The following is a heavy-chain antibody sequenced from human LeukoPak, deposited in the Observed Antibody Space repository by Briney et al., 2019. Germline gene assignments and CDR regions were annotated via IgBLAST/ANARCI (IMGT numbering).Heavy chain of an antibody. CDR2: IYTSGST. V-gene: IGHV4-61*02. J-gene: IGHJ4*02. Sequence: SETLSLTCTVSGGSISSGSYYWSWIRQPAGKGLEWIGRIYTSGSTNYNPSLKSRVTISVDTSKNQFSLKLSSVTAADTAVYYCARGPAEWYYDSSGYWDWGQGTLVTVSS. D-gene: IGHD3-22*01. CDR1: GGSISSGSYY. CDR3: ARGPAEWYYDSSGYWD.